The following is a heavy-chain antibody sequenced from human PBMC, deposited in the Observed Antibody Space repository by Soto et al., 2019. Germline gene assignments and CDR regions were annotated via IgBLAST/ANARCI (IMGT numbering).Heavy chain of an antibody. D-gene: IGHD3-9*01. J-gene: IGHJ4*02. V-gene: IGHV4-34*01. CDR2: IHHGGST. CDR1: GGPFGGFY. CDR3: ARGYRISMVILTTNSIDS. Sequence: PSETLSLTCAVNGGPFGGFYWTWIRQSPGKGLEWIGEIHHGGSTNYNPSLKSRVTMSLDTSKNQFSLKLTSVTAADTAVYYCARGYRISMVILTTNSIDSWGQGTPVTVST.